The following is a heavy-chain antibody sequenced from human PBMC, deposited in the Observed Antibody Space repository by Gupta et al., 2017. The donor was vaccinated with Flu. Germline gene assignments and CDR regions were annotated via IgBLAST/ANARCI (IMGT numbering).Heavy chain of an antibody. CDR1: FSNYD. Sequence: FSNYDFHWVRQVAGKGLEWVSAIGLGGDTYYADSVKGQFTISRENAKNSLYLQMNSLRVGDTAVYYCAREYCGGTSSCSGGWFFDLWGRGTLGTVSS. J-gene: IGHJ2*01. CDR3: AREYCGGTSSCSGGWFFDL. D-gene: IGHD2-15*01. CDR2: IGLGGDT. V-gene: IGHV3-13*01.